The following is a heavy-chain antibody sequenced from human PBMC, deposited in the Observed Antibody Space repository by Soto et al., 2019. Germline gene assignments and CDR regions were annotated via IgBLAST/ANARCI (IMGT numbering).Heavy chain of an antibody. D-gene: IGHD3-22*01. V-gene: IGHV3-13*04. CDR3: ARGPWPRGDSSGFYYYFDY. J-gene: IGHJ4*02. CDR2: IGTAGDT. Sequence: EVQLVESGGGLVQPGGSLRLSCAASGFTFSTHDMHWVRQATGKGLEWVSAIGTAGDTYYPDSVKGRFAISRENAKNSLYLQANSLRVGDTAVYYCARGPWPRGDSSGFYYYFDYWGQGTLVTVSS. CDR1: GFTFSTHD.